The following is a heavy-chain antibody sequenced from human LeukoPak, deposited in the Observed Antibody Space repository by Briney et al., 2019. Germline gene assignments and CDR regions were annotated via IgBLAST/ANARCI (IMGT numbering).Heavy chain of an antibody. CDR1: GYTLTNYW. J-gene: IGHJ4*02. V-gene: IGHV5-51*01. D-gene: IGHD1-26*01. CDR2: IYPGDSDT. Sequence: GESLKISCQGSGYTLTNYWIHWVRQMPGKGLEWMGIIYPGDSDTRYSPSFQGQVTISADKSFNAAYLQWSSLKASDTAVYYCARATIMGATQSPFDYWGQGTLVTVSS. CDR3: ARATIMGATQSPFDY.